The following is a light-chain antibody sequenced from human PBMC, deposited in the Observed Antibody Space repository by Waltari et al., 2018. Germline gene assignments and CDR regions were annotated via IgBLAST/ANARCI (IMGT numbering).Light chain of an antibody. CDR3: CSYAGSSTFV. Sequence: QSALTQPATVSGSPTQSITISCTGTSSAVGSYSLVSWYQQHPGRAPKLMISDVNKRPSGISNRFSGSKSGNTASLTISGLQAEDEADYYCCSYAGSSTFVFGGGTKLTVL. V-gene: IGLV2-23*02. CDR1: SSAVGSYSL. CDR2: DVN. J-gene: IGLJ2*01.